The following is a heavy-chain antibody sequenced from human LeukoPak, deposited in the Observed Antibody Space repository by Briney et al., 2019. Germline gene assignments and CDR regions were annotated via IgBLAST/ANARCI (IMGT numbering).Heavy chain of an antibody. D-gene: IGHD2-2*01. CDR1: GGSFSGYY. V-gene: IGHV4-34*01. CDR3: ARVVGSY. CDR2: INHSGST. J-gene: IGHJ4*02. Sequence: PSETLSLTCAVYGGSFSGYYWSWIRQPPGKGLEWIGEINHSGSTNYYPSHTSRVTISVDTSKNQFSLKLSSLTAADTAVYYCARVVGSYWGQGTLVTVSS.